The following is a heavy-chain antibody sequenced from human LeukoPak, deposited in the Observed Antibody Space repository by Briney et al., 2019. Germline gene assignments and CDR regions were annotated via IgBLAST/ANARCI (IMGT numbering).Heavy chain of an antibody. V-gene: IGHV3-7*01. CDR2: TKQGGSEK. CDR3: ARDGAVAGTDY. J-gene: IGHJ4*02. CDR1: GFTVSSNY. D-gene: IGHD6-19*01. Sequence: PGGSLRLSCAASGFTVSSNYMSWVRQAPGKGLEWVANTKQGGSEKYYVDSVKGRFTISRDNAKNSLYLQMNSLRAEDTAVYYCARDGAVAGTDYWGQGTLVTVSS.